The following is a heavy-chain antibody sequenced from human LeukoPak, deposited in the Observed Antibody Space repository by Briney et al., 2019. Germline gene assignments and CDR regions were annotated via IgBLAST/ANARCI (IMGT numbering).Heavy chain of an antibody. Sequence: ASVKVSCTGSGYTFTSYYMHWVRQAPGQGLEWMGIITPSGCSTSYAQKFQGRVTITRDMSTSTVYMELSSLRSEDTAVYYCAREFAGTLIDYWGQGTLVTVSS. D-gene: IGHD6-13*01. CDR3: AREFAGTLIDY. CDR1: GYTFTSYY. V-gene: IGHV1-46*01. J-gene: IGHJ4*02. CDR2: ITPSGCST.